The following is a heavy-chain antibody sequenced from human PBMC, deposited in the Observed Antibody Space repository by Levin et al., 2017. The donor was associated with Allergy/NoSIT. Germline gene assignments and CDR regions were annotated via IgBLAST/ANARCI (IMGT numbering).Heavy chain of an antibody. J-gene: IGHJ5*02. CDR2: IYTSGST. D-gene: IGHD3-9*01. CDR3: ARDETYYDILTGYLHWFDP. CDR1: GGSMSSGNYY. Sequence: SQTLSLTCTVSGGSMSSGNYYWSWIRQPDGKGLEWIGRIYTSGSTNYNPSLKSRVTISVDTSKNQFSLKLSSVTAADTAVYYCARDETYYDILTGYLHWFDPWGQGTLVTVSS. V-gene: IGHV4-61*02.